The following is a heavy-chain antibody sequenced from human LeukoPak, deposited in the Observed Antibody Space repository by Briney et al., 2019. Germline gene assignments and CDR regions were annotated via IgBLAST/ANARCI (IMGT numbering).Heavy chain of an antibody. V-gene: IGHV3-53*05. CDR1: GFTVSSNY. D-gene: IGHD6-19*01. CDR2: IYSGGST. Sequence: QPGGSLRLSCAASGFTVSSNYMSWVRQAPGKGLEWVSVIYSGGSTYYADSVKGRFTISRDNSKNTLYLQMNSLRAEDTAVYYCARAEGSGWYGQDYWGQGTLVTVSS. CDR3: ARAEGSGWYGQDY. J-gene: IGHJ4*02.